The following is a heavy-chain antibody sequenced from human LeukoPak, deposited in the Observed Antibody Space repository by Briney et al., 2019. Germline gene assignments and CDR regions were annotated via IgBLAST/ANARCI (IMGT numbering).Heavy chain of an antibody. V-gene: IGHV3-30*18. D-gene: IGHD3-10*01. Sequence: GRTLRISRAASGCTFSSYGMHWVRQAPGKRLEWVAVISYDGSNKYYADSVKGRFTISRDNSKNTLYLQMNSLRAEDTAVYYCAKDSYYYGSGGQYWGQGTLVTVSS. CDR3: AKDSYYYGSGGQY. CDR1: GCTFSSYG. J-gene: IGHJ4*02. CDR2: ISYDGSNK.